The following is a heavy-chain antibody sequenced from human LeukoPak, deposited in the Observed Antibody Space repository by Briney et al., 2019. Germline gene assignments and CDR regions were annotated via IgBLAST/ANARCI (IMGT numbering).Heavy chain of an antibody. Sequence: GGSLRLSCAASGFTFSNHWMSWVRQAPGKGLEWVANLKQDGSEKYYVDSVKGRFTISRDNAKNSLYLQMNSLRAEDTAVYYCARDYCSSTSCHDVFDIWGQGTMATVSS. D-gene: IGHD2-2*01. CDR2: LKQDGSEK. V-gene: IGHV3-7*01. CDR3: ARDYCSSTSCHDVFDI. CDR1: GFTFSNHW. J-gene: IGHJ3*02.